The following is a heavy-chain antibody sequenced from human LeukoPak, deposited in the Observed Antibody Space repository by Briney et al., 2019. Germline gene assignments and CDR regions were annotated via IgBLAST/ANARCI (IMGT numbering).Heavy chain of an antibody. Sequence: ASVKVSCKGSGYSFTGYYIHWVRQAPGQGIEWMGWINPNRGGTNYAQKFQGRVTMTRDTSISTAYMELSRLRSDDTAVYYCAREDLATSDYWGQGTLVTVSS. CDR3: AREDLATSDY. D-gene: IGHD5-12*01. J-gene: IGHJ4*02. CDR1: GYSFTGYY. V-gene: IGHV1-2*02. CDR2: INPNRGGT.